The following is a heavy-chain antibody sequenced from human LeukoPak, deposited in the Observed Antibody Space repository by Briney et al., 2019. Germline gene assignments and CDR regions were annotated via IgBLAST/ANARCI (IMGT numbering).Heavy chain of an antibody. CDR1: GASVSSTEYY. D-gene: IGHD3-22*01. V-gene: IGHV4-30-4*01. J-gene: IGHJ4*02. Sequence: SETLSLTCTVSGASVSSTEYYWSWVRQPPGKGLEWIGYIFHGRTFYSPSLKSRAAISVDTSKNQFTLRLTSVTAADTAVYFCASAVDYYYDSSGFRYWGQGTLVPVSS. CDR2: IFHGRT. CDR3: ASAVDYYYDSSGFRY.